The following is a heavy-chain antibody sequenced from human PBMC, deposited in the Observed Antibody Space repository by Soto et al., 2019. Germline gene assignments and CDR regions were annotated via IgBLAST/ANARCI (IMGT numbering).Heavy chain of an antibody. CDR3: ARAPSGSYSELDY. D-gene: IGHD1-26*01. CDR1: GFIFSSYT. Sequence: QVQLVESGGGVVQPGRSLRLSCAASGFIFSSYTMHWVRQAPGKGLEWVGVITYDGSNQYYADSVKGRFTISRDNSRNMLFLQMNSLRPDYTAVYYCARAPSGSYSELDYWGQGTLVTVSS. J-gene: IGHJ4*02. CDR2: ITYDGSNQ. V-gene: IGHV3-30-3*01.